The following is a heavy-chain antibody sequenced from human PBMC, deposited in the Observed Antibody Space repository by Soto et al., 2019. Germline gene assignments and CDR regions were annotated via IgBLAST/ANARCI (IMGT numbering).Heavy chain of an antibody. CDR2: ISGSGGST. Sequence: PGGSLRLSCAASGFTFSSYAMSWVRQAPGKGLEWVSAISGSGGSTYYADSVKGRFTISRDNSKNTLYLQMNSLRAEDTAVYYCAKAHPIVATIGGYYYGMDVWGQGTTVTVSS. J-gene: IGHJ6*02. D-gene: IGHD5-12*01. CDR1: GFTFSSYA. CDR3: AKAHPIVATIGGYYYGMDV. V-gene: IGHV3-23*01.